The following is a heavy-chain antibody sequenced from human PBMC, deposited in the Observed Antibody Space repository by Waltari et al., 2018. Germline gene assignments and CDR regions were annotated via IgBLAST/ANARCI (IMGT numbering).Heavy chain of an antibody. D-gene: IGHD4-4*01. J-gene: IGHJ4*02. V-gene: IGHV4-31*03. Sequence: QVQLQESGPGLVKPSQTLSLTCTVSGGSISSGGYYWSGIRQHPGKGLEWIGYIYYSGSTYYNPSLKSRVTISVDTSKNQFSLKLSSVTAADTAVYYCVRQTSDYNFDYWGQGTLVTVSS. CDR3: VRQTSDYNFDY. CDR1: GGSISSGGYY. CDR2: IYYSGST.